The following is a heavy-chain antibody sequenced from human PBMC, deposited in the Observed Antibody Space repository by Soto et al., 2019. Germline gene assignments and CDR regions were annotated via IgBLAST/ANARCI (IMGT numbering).Heavy chain of an antibody. D-gene: IGHD6-19*01. CDR3: ARDSSGWYNVGYFDY. CDR1: GYTFTSYG. V-gene: IGHV1-18*01. J-gene: IGHJ4*02. Sequence: SVKVSCKASGYTFTSYGISWVRQAPGQGLEWMGWISAYNGNTNYAQKLQGRVTMTTDTSTSTAYMELRSLRSDDTAVYYCARDSSGWYNVGYFDYWGQGTLVTVSS. CDR2: ISAYNGNT.